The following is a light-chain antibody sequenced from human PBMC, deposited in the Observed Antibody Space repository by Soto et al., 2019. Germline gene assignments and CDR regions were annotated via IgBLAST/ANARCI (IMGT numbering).Light chain of an antibody. Sequence: DIVLTQSPDSLAVSLGERATISCKSSQSVLYNSNNMNYLSWYQQKPGQPPRLLISWASTRESGVPDRFSGSGSGTDFTLTITSLQAEDVAVYYCQQFYCPPALTFGGGTKVEIK. CDR2: WAS. V-gene: IGKV4-1*01. CDR1: QSVLYNSNNMNY. J-gene: IGKJ4*01. CDR3: QQFYCPPALT.